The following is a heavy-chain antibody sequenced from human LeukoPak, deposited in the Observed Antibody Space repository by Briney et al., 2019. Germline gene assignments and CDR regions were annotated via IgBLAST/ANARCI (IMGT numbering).Heavy chain of an antibody. J-gene: IGHJ3*02. D-gene: IGHD3-9*01. CDR3: ARYSSPAYVLRYFDWTPHDAFDI. Sequence: ASVKVSCKASGYTFTSYDINWVRQATGQGLEWMGWMNPNSGNTGYAQKFQGRVTMTRNTSISTAYMELSSLRSEDTAVYYCARYSSPAYVLRYFDWTPHDAFDIWGQGTMVTVSS. V-gene: IGHV1-8*01. CDR2: MNPNSGNT. CDR1: GYTFTSYD.